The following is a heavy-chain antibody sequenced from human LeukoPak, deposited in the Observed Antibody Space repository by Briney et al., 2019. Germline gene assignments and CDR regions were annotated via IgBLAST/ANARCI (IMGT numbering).Heavy chain of an antibody. CDR2: ISAYNGNT. CDR3: AREELGYCSSTSCPPYYYYGMDV. CDR1: GGTFSSYA. Sequence: GASVKVSCKASGGTFSSYAISWVRQAPGQGLEWMGWISAYNGNTNYAQKLQGRVTMTTDTSTSTAYMELRSLRSDDTAVYYCAREELGYCSSTSCPPYYYYGMDVWGQGTTVTVSS. J-gene: IGHJ6*02. D-gene: IGHD2-2*01. V-gene: IGHV1-18*01.